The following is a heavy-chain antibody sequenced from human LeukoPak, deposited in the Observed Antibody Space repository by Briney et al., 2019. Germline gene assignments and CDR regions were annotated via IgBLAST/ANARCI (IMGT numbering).Heavy chain of an antibody. J-gene: IGHJ4*02. Sequence: SETLSLTCSVSGASISGGTYYGGWIRQPPGKGLEWIGSIYYTGSTYDNPSLKSRVTISVDTSKNQFSLQLSSVTAADTAVYYCARRGGSGRAFDYWGQGTLVTVSS. D-gene: IGHD1-26*01. V-gene: IGHV4-39*01. CDR1: GASISGGTYY. CDR3: ARRGGSGRAFDY. CDR2: IYYTGST.